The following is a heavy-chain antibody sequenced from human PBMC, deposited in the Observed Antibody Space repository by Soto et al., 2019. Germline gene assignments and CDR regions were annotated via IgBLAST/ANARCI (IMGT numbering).Heavy chain of an antibody. J-gene: IGHJ5*02. D-gene: IGHD6-13*01. CDR3: ARDVAATGAARWLDP. CDR1: GFPFGSHG. Sequence: QVQAVESGGGVVQPGRSLRLSCEASGFPFGSHGMHWVRQAPGKGLEWVACIWYDGSHKDYAASVRGRFTISRDDSKNTLYLQMDNLRGEDTAIYYCARDVAATGAARWLDPWGQGTLVSVSS. V-gene: IGHV3-33*01. CDR2: IWYDGSHK.